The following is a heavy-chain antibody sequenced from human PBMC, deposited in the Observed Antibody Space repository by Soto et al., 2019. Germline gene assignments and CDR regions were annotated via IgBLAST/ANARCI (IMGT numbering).Heavy chain of an antibody. CDR3: VRGGGGGLFDP. Sequence: LRLSCTASGFTFGDYAMSWVRQAPGKGLEWVGFIRSKAYGGTTEYAASVKGRFTISRDDSKSIAYLQMNSLTAEDTAIYYCVRGGGGGLFDPWGQGTMVTVSS. CDR1: GFTFGDYA. V-gene: IGHV3-49*04. D-gene: IGHD2-15*01. CDR2: IRSKAYGGTT. J-gene: IGHJ5*02.